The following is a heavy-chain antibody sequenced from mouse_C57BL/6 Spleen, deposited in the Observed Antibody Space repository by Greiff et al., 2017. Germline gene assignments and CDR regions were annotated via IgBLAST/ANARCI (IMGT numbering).Heavy chain of an antibody. D-gene: IGHD1-1*01. CDR1: GYTFTSYW. J-gene: IGHJ4*01. CDR3: ARYYYGSSYSYYYAMDY. V-gene: IGHV1-69*01. CDR2: IDPSDSYT. Sequence: QVQLQQPGAELVMPGASVKLSCKASGYTFTSYWMHWVKQRPGQGLEWIGEIDPSDSYTNYNQKFKGKSTLPVDKSSSTAYMQLSSLTSEDSAVYYCARYYYGSSYSYYYAMDYWGQGTSVTVSS.